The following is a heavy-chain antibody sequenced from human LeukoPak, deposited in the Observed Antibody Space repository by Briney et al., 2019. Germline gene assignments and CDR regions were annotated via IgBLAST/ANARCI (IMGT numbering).Heavy chain of an antibody. Sequence: PGGSLRLSCAASGFTFSSYAMSWVRQAPGKGLDWVSAISGSGGSTYYADSVKGRFTISRDNSKNTLYLQMNSLRAEDTAVYYCAKASERGVNKYYYYYMDVWGKGTTVTVSS. J-gene: IGHJ6*03. V-gene: IGHV3-23*01. CDR2: ISGSGGST. CDR3: AKASERGVNKYYYYYMDV. CDR1: GFTFSSYA. D-gene: IGHD3-10*01.